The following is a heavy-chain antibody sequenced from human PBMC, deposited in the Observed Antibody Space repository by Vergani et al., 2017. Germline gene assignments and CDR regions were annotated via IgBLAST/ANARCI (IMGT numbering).Heavy chain of an antibody. J-gene: IGHJ4*02. Sequence: QVQLQESGPGLVKPSQTLSLTCTVSGGSISSGGYYWSWIRQHPGKGLEWIGEINHSGSTNYNPSLKSRVTISVDTSKNQFSLKLSSVTAADTAVYYCARGQRGDFDYWGQGTLVTVSS. CDR3: ARGQRGDFDY. D-gene: IGHD3-16*01. CDR2: INHSGST. V-gene: IGHV4-31*03. CDR1: GGSISSGGYY.